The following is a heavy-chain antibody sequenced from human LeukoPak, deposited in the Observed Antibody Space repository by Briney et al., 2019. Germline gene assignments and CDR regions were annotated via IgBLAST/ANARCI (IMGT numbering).Heavy chain of an antibody. CDR1: GFTFNSHG. CDR2: ILDDGLST. CDR3: AGKHLRGKTLRRGHLLDP. Sequence: PGTSLRLSCSSSGFTFNSHGFHWVRQAPGEGLEWVAAILDDGLSTFYIDSVKGRFTISRDDSKNAVSLQITSLRSEDTAMYYCAGKHLRGKTLRRGHLLDPWGLGTLVAVSS. J-gene: IGHJ5*02. V-gene: IGHV3-30*03. D-gene: IGHD3-10*01.